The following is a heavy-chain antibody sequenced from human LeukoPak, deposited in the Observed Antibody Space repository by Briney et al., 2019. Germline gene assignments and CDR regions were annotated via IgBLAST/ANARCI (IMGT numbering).Heavy chain of an antibody. CDR3: ARHSYSSAWYVDY. J-gene: IGHJ4*02. D-gene: IGHD6-19*01. CDR1: GGSISYYY. V-gene: IGHV4-59*08. Sequence: PSETLSLTCTVSGGSISYYYWSWIRQPPRKGLEWIGYIYYSGTTNYNPSLKSRVTISVDTSKNQFSLKVTSVTAADTAVYYCARHSYSSAWYVDYWGQGTLVTVSS. CDR2: IYYSGTT.